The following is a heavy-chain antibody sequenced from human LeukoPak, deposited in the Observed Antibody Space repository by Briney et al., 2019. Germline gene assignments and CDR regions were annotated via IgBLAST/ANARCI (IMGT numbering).Heavy chain of an antibody. CDR3: ARARAVLLWFGGYYMDV. V-gene: IGHV3-11*01. Sequence: GGSLRLSCAASGFTFSDSYMSWIRQAQGKGLEWVSYISNSGTTIYYADSVKGRFTISRDNAKNSLYLQMNSLRAEDTALYYCARARAVLLWFGGYYMDVWGKGTTVTVSS. CDR1: GFTFSDSY. CDR2: ISNSGTTI. J-gene: IGHJ6*03. D-gene: IGHD3-10*01.